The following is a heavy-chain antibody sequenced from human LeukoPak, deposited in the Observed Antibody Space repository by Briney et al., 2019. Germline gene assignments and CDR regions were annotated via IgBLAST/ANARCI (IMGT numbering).Heavy chain of an antibody. Sequence: GGSLRLSCAVSGFTVSNNYMSWLRQAPGKGLEWVSAISGSGGSTYYADSVKGRFTISRDNSKNTLYLQMNSLRAEDTAVYYCGESGYYYPYFDYWGQGTLVTVSS. CDR1: GFTVSNNY. V-gene: IGHV3-23*01. J-gene: IGHJ4*02. D-gene: IGHD3-22*01. CDR2: ISGSGGST. CDR3: GESGYYYPYFDY.